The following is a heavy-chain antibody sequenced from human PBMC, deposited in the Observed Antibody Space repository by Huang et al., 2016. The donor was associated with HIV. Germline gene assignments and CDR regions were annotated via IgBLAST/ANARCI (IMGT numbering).Heavy chain of an antibody. CDR1: GGTFSNYG. Sequence: QVQLVQSGAEVKKPGSTVKVSCKASGGTFSNYGISWVRQAPGQGLEWMGGILPVFGTTTYAQKFQGRVTVTADESTSTAYMELNSLRSEDTAVYYCARQLYDSTGYLLGARLLDWGQGTLVTVSS. D-gene: IGHD3-22*01. CDR3: ARQLYDSTGYLLGARLLD. V-gene: IGHV1-69*12. CDR2: ILPVFGTT. J-gene: IGHJ4*02.